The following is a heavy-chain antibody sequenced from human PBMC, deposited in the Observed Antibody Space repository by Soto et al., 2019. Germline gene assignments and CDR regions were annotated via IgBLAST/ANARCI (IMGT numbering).Heavy chain of an antibody. CDR2: ISSSSSYI. D-gene: IGHD2-15*01. V-gene: IGHV3-21*01. J-gene: IGHJ4*02. CDR1: GFTFSSYS. CDR3: ARDYCSGGSCYSFTRPFDY. Sequence: PGGSLRLSCAASGFTFSSYSMNWVRQAPGKGLEWVSSISSSSSYIYYADSVKGRFTISRDNAKNSLYLQMNSLRSEDTAVYYCARDYCSGGSCYSFTRPFDYWGQGTLVTVSS.